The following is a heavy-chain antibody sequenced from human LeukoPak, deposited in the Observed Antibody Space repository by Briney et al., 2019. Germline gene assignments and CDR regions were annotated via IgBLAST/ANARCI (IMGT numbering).Heavy chain of an antibody. CDR2: ISGSDGST. D-gene: IGHD3-3*01. CDR1: GFTLRTYA. Sequence: PGGSLRLSCAASGFTLRTYAMSWVRQAPGKGLEWVSAISGSDGSTYYADSVKGRFTISRDNSKNTLYLQVNSLRAEDTAVYYCAKDRGLRFLEWFFDYWGQGTLVTVSS. V-gene: IGHV3-23*01. J-gene: IGHJ4*02. CDR3: AKDRGLRFLEWFFDY.